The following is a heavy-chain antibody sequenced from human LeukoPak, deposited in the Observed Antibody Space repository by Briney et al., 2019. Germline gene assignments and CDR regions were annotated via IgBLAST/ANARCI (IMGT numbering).Heavy chain of an antibody. V-gene: IGHV3-33*06. D-gene: IGHD4-17*01. CDR1: GFTFSTCH. J-gene: IGHJ4*02. CDR2: VWHDGSKT. CDR3: AKDSNDYGDYNYFDF. Sequence: GRSLKLSCAASGFTFSTCHIHWVRQAPGKGLEWVALVWHDGSKTYYADSVKGRFTVSRDNSKNTLYLQMNSLRAEGTAVYYCAKDSNDYGDYNYFDFWGQGTLVTVSS.